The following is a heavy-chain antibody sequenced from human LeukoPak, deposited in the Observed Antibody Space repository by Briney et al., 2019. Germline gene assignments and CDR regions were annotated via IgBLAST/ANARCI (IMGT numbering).Heavy chain of an antibody. CDR2: IYYSGST. Sequence: SETLSLTCTVSGGSISSSSYYWGWIRQPPGKGLEWIGSIYYSGSTYYNPSLKSRVTISVDTSKNQFSLKLSSVTAADTAVYYCARELVITGTTLGAFDIWGQGTMVTVSS. CDR3: ARELVITGTTLGAFDI. D-gene: IGHD1-20*01. V-gene: IGHV4-39*07. CDR1: GGSISSSSYY. J-gene: IGHJ3*02.